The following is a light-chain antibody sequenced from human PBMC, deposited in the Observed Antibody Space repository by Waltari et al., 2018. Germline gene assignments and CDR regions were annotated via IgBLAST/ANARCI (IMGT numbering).Light chain of an antibody. J-gene: IGKJ3*01. V-gene: IGKV4-1*01. CDR3: QQYYSPFT. CDR1: QSVLYSANNRNY. CDR2: WAS. Sequence: DIVMTQSPDSLAVSLGERAIINCKSSQSVLYSANNRNYLAWYQQKPVQPPKLLIFWASTRESGVPDRFSGSGSGTDFTLTISSLQAEDVAVYYCQQYYSPFTFGPGTKVDIK.